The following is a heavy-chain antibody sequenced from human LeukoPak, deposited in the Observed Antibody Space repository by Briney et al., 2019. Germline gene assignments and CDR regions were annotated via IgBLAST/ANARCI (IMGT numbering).Heavy chain of an antibody. CDR2: IYTSGST. J-gene: IGHJ4*02. D-gene: IGHD3-10*01. Sequence: PSETLSLTCTASGVSISSYYWSWIRQPAGKGLEWIGRIYTSGSTNYNPSLKSRVTMSVDTSKNQFSLKLSSVTAADTAVYYCARDRKAYGSGSYYNVNYFDYWGQGTLVTVSS. CDR3: ARDRKAYGSGSYYNVNYFDY. CDR1: GVSISSYY. V-gene: IGHV4-4*07.